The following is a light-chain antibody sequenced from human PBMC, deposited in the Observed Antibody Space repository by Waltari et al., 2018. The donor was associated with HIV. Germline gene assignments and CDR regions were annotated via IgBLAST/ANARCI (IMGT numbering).Light chain of an antibody. CDR3: QQYDSTPLT. V-gene: IGKV4-1*01. CDR1: QSILYSSNNKNY. Sequence: DIVMTQSPDSLAVSLGERATINCKSSQSILYSSNNKNYLDWYQQKPGQPPKLLIYWASTRESGVPDRFSGSGSGTDFTLTISSLQAEDVTVYYCQQYDSTPLTFGGGTKVEIK. CDR2: WAS. J-gene: IGKJ4*01.